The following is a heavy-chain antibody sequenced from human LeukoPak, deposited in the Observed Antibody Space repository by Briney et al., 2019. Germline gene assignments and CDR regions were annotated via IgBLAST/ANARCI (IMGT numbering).Heavy chain of an antibody. J-gene: IGHJ4*02. D-gene: IGHD1-14*01. Sequence: SETLSLTCSVSGGSISSGDYYWSWIRQPPGKGLEWIGYIYYSGSTYYNPSLKSRVTISVDTSKNQFSLKLSSVTAADTAVYYCASSHPGGYYFDYWGQGTLVTVSS. CDR1: GGSISSGDYY. V-gene: IGHV4-30-4*01. CDR2: IYYSGST. CDR3: ASSHPGGYYFDY.